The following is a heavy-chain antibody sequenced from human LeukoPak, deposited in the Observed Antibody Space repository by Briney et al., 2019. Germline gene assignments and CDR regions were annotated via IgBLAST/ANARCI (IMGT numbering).Heavy chain of an antibody. CDR3: AAPPYYYDSSGYYRDY. D-gene: IGHD3-22*01. V-gene: IGHV3-23*01. Sequence: GGSLRLSCAASGFTFSDYYMSWVRQAPGKGLEWVSAISGSGGSTYYADSVKGRFTISRDNSKNTLYLQMNSLRAEDTAVYYCAAPPYYYDSSGYYRDYWGQGTLVTVSS. CDR1: GFTFSDYY. J-gene: IGHJ4*02. CDR2: ISGSGGST.